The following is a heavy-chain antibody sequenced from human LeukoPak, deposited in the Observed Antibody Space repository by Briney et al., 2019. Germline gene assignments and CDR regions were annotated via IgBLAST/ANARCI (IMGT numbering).Heavy chain of an antibody. J-gene: IGHJ3*02. V-gene: IGHV3-66*02. CDR3: ARDAYSSSWSAFDI. D-gene: IGHD6-13*01. CDR2: IYSGGST. CDR1: GFTVSSNY. Sequence: GGSLRLSCAASGFTVSSNYMSWVRQAPGKGLEWVSVIYSGGSTYYADSVKGRFTISRDNSKNTLYLQMNSLRAEDTAVYYCARDAYSSSWSAFDIWGQGTMVTVSS.